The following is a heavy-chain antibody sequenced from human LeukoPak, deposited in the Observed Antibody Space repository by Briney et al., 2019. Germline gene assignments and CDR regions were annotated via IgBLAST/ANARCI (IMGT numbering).Heavy chain of an antibody. V-gene: IGHV4-38-2*02. Sequence: PSETLSLTCTVSGYSISNGYYWGWIRQPPGKGLEWVGSIYHRGSTYYNPSLRSRVTISLDRSKKKFSLKLTSVTAADAAVYFCARGAEYYAIWRGYAGYSDYWGQGISVTVSS. D-gene: IGHD3-3*01. CDR3: ARGAEYYAIWRGYAGYSDY. J-gene: IGHJ4*02. CDR2: IYHRGST. CDR1: GYSISNGYY.